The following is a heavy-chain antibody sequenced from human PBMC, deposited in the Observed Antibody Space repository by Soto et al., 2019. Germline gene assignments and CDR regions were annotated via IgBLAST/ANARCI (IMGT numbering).Heavy chain of an antibody. CDR2: IYYSGST. CDR1: GGAISSSSYY. Sequence: SETLCLTCTVSGGAISSSSYYWGRIRQPPGKGLEWIGSIYYSGSTYYNPSLKSRVTISVDTSKNQFSLKLSSVTAADTAVYYCACIFSGGYGYGFYYYGMGVWGQRTTVTVSS. J-gene: IGHJ6*02. CDR3: ACIFSGGYGYGFYYYGMGV. D-gene: IGHD5-18*01. V-gene: IGHV4-39*01.